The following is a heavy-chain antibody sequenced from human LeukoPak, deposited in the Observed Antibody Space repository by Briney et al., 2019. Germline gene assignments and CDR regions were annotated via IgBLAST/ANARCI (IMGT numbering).Heavy chain of an antibody. V-gene: IGHV3-33*01. CDR3: ARDTGYSSSWYEKD. D-gene: IGHD6-13*01. CDR1: GFTFSSHG. J-gene: IGHJ1*01. CDR2: IWYDGSNK. Sequence: GGSLRLSCAASGFTFSSHGMHWVRQAPGKGLEWVAVIWYDGSNKYYADSVKGRFTISRDNSKNTLYLQMNSLRAEDTAVYYCARDTGYSSSWYEKDWGQGTLVTVSS.